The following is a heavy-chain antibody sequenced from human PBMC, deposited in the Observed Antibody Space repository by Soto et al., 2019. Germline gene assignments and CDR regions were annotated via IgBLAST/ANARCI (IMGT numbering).Heavy chain of an antibody. CDR3: ARAHLSGFDY. CDR2: ISSSSSYI. V-gene: IGHV3-21*01. J-gene: IGHJ4*02. D-gene: IGHD6-25*01. CDR1: GVPFSSYS. Sequence: GGALRLYCADSGVPFSSYSMNWVRQAPGKGLEWVSSISSSSSYIYYADSVKGRFTISRDNAKNSLYLQMNSLRAEDTAVYYCARAHLSGFDYWGQGTLVTLSS.